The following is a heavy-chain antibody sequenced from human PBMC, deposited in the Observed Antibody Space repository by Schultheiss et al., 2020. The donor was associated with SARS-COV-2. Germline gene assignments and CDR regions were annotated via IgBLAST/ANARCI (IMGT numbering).Heavy chain of an antibody. V-gene: IGHV3-53*01. CDR1: GFTVSSNY. Sequence: GGSLRLSCAASGFTVSSNYMSWVRQAPGKGLEWISVFYSGGSTYYADSVKGRFTISRDNSKNTLYLQMNSLRAEDTAVYYCARAAVILWFRMDVWGQGTTVTVSS. CDR2: FYSGGST. J-gene: IGHJ6*02. CDR3: ARAAVILWFRMDV. D-gene: IGHD3-10*01.